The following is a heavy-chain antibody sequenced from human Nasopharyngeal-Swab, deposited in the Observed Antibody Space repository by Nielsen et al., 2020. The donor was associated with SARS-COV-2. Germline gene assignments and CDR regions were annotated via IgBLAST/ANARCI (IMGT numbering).Heavy chain of an antibody. D-gene: IGHD6-19*01. CDR1: GYSFTSYW. J-gene: IGHJ5*01. CDR3: ARHQPTIAVDWFDS. CDR2: IDPSDSYT. Sequence: KVSCKGSGYSFTSYWISWVRQMPGKGLEWMGRIDPSDSYTNYSPSFQGHVTISADKSISTAYLQWSSLKASDTAMYYCARHQPTIAVDWFDSWGQGTLVTVSS. V-gene: IGHV5-10-1*01.